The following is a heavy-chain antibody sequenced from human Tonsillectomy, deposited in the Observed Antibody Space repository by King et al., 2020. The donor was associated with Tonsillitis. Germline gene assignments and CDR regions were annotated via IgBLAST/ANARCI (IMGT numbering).Heavy chain of an antibody. D-gene: IGHD2-15*01. CDR3: AKGWQLDPIDY. CDR1: GFTFSSYA. CDR2: ISGSGGTT. Sequence: QLVQSGGGLVQPGGSLRLSCAASGFTFSSYAMSWVRQAPGRGLEGDSPISGSGGTTYYADSVKGRFTISRDNSKNTLYLQMNSLRAEDTAVYYCAKGWQLDPIDYWGQGTLVTVSS. J-gene: IGHJ4*02. V-gene: IGHV3-23*04.